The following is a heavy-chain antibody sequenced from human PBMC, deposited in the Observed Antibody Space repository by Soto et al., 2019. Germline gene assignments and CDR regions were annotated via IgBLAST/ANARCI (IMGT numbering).Heavy chain of an antibody. CDR1: GFTVGDYA. CDR2: IRSKAYGGTT. D-gene: IGHD3-16*01. V-gene: IGHV3-49*03. Sequence: GGSLRLSCTASGFTVGDYAMSWFRQAPGKGLEWVGFIRSKAYGGTTEYAASVKGRFTISRDDSKSIAYLQMNSLKTEDTAVYYCTRALRLVEDYYGMDVWGQGTTVTVSS. J-gene: IGHJ6*02. CDR3: TRALRLVEDYYGMDV.